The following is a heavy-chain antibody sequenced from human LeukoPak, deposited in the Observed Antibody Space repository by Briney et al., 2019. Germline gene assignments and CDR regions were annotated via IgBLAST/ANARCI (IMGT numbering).Heavy chain of an antibody. CDR2: IGGSGGST. CDR1: GFTFSSYG. J-gene: IGHJ2*01. V-gene: IGHV3-23*01. CDR3: ARDGLAAATLHWCFDL. Sequence: GGSLRLSCAASGFTFSSYGMSWVRQAPGKGLEWVSGIGGSGGSTYYGDSVKGRFTISRDNSKNTLYLQMNSLRAEDTAVYYCARDGLAAATLHWCFDLWGRGTLVTVSS. D-gene: IGHD2-15*01.